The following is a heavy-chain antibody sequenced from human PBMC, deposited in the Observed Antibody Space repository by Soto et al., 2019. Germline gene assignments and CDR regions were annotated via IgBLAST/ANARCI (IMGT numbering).Heavy chain of an antibody. J-gene: IGHJ5*02. CDR2: ISAYNGNT. Sequence: ASVKVSCKASGYTFTSYGISWVRQAPGQGLEWMGWISAYNGNTNYAQKLQGRVTMTTDTSTSTAYMELRSLRSDDTAVYYCARDGGTYYYHRSGYGAFRLIGMNSFVPWG. V-gene: IGHV1-18*04. D-gene: IGHD3-22*01. CDR3: ARDGGTYYYHRSGYGAFRLIGMNSFVP. CDR1: GYTFTSYG.